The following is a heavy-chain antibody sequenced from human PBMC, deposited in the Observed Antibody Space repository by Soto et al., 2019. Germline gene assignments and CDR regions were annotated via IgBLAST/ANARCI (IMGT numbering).Heavy chain of an antibody. CDR2: IYYSGST. CDR3: AREAKHHYYGMDV. CDR1: GGSISSSDYY. Sequence: SETLSLTCTVSGGSISSSDYYWSWTRQPPGKGLEWIGYIYYSGSTDYNPSLKSRVTISVDTSKNQFSLKLSSVTAADTAVYYSAREAKHHYYGMDVWGQGTTVTVSS. V-gene: IGHV4-30-4*01. J-gene: IGHJ6*02.